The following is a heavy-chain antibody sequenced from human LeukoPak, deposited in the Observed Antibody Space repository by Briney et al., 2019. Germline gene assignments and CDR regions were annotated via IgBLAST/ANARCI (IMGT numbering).Heavy chain of an antibody. CDR2: INHSGST. Sequence: SETLSLTCAVYGGSFSGYYWSWIRQPPGKGLEWIGEINHSGSTNYNPSLKSRVTISVDTSKNQFSLKLSSVTAADTAVYYCARGRKHSRDFDYWGQGTLDTVSS. D-gene: IGHD3-22*01. J-gene: IGHJ4*02. CDR3: ARGRKHSRDFDY. V-gene: IGHV4-34*01. CDR1: GGSFSGYY.